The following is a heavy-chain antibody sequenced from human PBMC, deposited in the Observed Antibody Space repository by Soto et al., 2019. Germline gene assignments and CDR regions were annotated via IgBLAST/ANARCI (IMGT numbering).Heavy chain of an antibody. CDR1: GGSISSYY. CDR2: IYYSGST. J-gene: IGHJ4*02. V-gene: IGHV4-59*08. CDR3: ARSEYCSGCSCYYFDY. D-gene: IGHD2-15*01. Sequence: SETLSLTCTVSGGSISSYYWSWIRQPPGKGLEWIGYIYYSGSTNYNPSLKSRVTLSVDTPKNRFYLNWTSVTAADTAMYYCARSEYCSGCSCYYFDYWGQVTLVTVSS.